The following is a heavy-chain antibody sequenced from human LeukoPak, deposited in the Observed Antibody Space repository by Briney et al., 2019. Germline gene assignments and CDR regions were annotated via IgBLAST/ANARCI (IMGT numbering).Heavy chain of an antibody. CDR1: GGSISSGSYY. CDR2: IYTSGST. Sequence: SETLSLTCTVSGGSISSGSYYWSWIRQPAGKGLEWIGRIYTSGSTDYNPSLKSRVTISVDTSKNQFSLKLSSVTAADTAVYYCARDLEAARPGGAYWGQGTLVTVSS. V-gene: IGHV4-61*02. D-gene: IGHD6-6*01. CDR3: ARDLEAARPGGAY. J-gene: IGHJ4*02.